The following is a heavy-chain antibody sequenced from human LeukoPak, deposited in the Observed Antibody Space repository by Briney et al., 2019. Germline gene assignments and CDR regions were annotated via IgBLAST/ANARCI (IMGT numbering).Heavy chain of an antibody. CDR3: AKDWNKRFDY. D-gene: IGHD1/OR15-1a*01. V-gene: IGHV3-23*01. CDR1: GFTLSSYW. J-gene: IGHJ4*02. CDR2: IYGSGGST. Sequence: GGSLRLSCAASGFTLSSYWMHWVRQAPGKGLEWVSAIYGSGGSTYYADSVKGRFTISRDNSKNTLYLQMNSLRAEDTAVYYCAKDWNKRFDYWGQGTLVTVSS.